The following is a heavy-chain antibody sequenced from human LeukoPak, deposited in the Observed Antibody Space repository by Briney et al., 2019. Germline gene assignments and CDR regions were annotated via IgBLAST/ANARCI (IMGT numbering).Heavy chain of an antibody. J-gene: IGHJ4*02. CDR2: ISSSSSYI. Sequence: GGSLRLSCAASGFTFGSYSMNWVRQAPGKGLEWVSSISSSSSYIYYADSVKGRFTISRDNAKNSLYLQMNSLRAEDTAVYYCARVDGSLFAYFDYWGQGTLVTVSS. CDR3: ARVDGSLFAYFDY. V-gene: IGHV3-21*01. D-gene: IGHD2-15*01. CDR1: GFTFGSYS.